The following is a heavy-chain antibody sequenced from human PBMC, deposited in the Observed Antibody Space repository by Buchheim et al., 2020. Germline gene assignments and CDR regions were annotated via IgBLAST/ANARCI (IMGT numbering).Heavy chain of an antibody. CDR2: IYYSGST. Sequence: QVQLQESGPGLVKPSQTLSLTCTVSGGSISSGGYYWSWIRQHPGKGLEWIGCIYYSGSTYYNPSLKSRVTISVDKSKHQFSLKLSSVTAADTAVYYCARDRLNPLEGNGMDVWGQGTT. CDR1: GGSISSGGYY. J-gene: IGHJ6*02. D-gene: IGHD3-3*01. CDR3: ARDRLNPLEGNGMDV. V-gene: IGHV4-31*03.